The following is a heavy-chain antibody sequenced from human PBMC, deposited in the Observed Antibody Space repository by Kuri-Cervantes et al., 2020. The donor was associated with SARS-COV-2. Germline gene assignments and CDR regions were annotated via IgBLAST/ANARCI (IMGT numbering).Heavy chain of an antibody. CDR3: ARYVRAPSQNNYYMDV. CDR1: GFTFRIYW. V-gene: IGHV3-74*01. J-gene: IGHJ6*03. Sequence: GESLKISCAASGFTFRIYWMYWVRQVPGRGLEWVARIHQDGSDTIYADSVRGRFTISRDNAINMVYLQMSSLRAEDTAVYYCARYVRAPSQNNYYMDVWGKGTTVTVSS. CDR2: IHQDGSDT. D-gene: IGHD1/OR15-1a*01.